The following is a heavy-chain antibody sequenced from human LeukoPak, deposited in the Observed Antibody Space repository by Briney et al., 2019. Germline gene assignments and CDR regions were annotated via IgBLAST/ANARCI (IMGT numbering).Heavy chain of an antibody. CDR1: GYTFTTYD. CDR3: ARARVYSSARD. CDR2: ISAYNGNT. V-gene: IGHV1-18*01. J-gene: IGHJ4*02. Sequence: ASVKVSCKASGYTFTTYDISWVRQAPGQGLEWMGWISAYNGNTNYAQKLQGRVTMTRDMSTSTVYMELSSLRSEDTAVYYCARARVYSSARDWGQGTLVTVSS. D-gene: IGHD6-13*01.